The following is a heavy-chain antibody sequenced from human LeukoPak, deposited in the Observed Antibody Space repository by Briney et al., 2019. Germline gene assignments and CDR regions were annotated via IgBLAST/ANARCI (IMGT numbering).Heavy chain of an antibody. D-gene: IGHD2-2*01. J-gene: IGHJ1*01. Sequence: GGSVRLSCAASGFDFSTYAMHWVRLTPGKGLEFVSAISKSGDDTSYGNDVKGRFTISRDNIKNTVDLEMGSLRVDDTGIYYCARIPEYWGQGTVVTVSS. CDR1: GFDFSTYA. V-gene: IGHV3-64*01. CDR2: ISKSGDDT. CDR3: ARIPEY.